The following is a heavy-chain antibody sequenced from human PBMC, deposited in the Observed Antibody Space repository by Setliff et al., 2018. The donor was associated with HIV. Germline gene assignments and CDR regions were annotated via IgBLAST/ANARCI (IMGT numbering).Heavy chain of an antibody. J-gene: IGHJ4*02. CDR2: IYISGTT. D-gene: IGHD3-10*01. Sequence: SETLSLTCPVSGGSISTSYWNWIRQPPGKGLEWIAYIYISGTTNYNPSLKSRVTISLDTYRNQFSLKLGSVTAADTAVYYCARAYFGSGIYYWGQGTLVTVSS. CDR3: ARAYFGSGIYY. CDR1: GGSISTSY. V-gene: IGHV4-4*09.